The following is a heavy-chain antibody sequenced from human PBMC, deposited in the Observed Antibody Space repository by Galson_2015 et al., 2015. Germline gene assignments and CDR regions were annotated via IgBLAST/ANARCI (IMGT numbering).Heavy chain of an antibody. CDR1: GGSFSGYY. Sequence: ETLSLTCAVYGGSFSGYYWSWIRQPPGKGLEWIGEINHSGSTNYNPSLKSRVTISVDTSKNQFSLKLSSVTAADTAVYYCARGRVPAARINWFDPWGQGTLVTVSS. J-gene: IGHJ5*02. V-gene: IGHV4-34*01. CDR3: ARGRVPAARINWFDP. CDR2: INHSGST. D-gene: IGHD2-2*01.